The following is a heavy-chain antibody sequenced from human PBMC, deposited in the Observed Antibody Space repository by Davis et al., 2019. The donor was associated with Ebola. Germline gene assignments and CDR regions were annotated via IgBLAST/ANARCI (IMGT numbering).Heavy chain of an antibody. CDR2: LGLSGDT. V-gene: IGHV3-23*01. CDR3: AKDTSNVWFDV. Sequence: PGGSLRLSCVASGFTFSTCGMSWVRRAPGKGLEWVSTLGLSGDTYYADSVKGRFTISRDNSMNTLHLQMNSLRVEDTAIYYCAKDTSNVWFDVWGQGTMVTVSS. D-gene: IGHD6-19*01. CDR1: GFTFSTCG. J-gene: IGHJ3*01.